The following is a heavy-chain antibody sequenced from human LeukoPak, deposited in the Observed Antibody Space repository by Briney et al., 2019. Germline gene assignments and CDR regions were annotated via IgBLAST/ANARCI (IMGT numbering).Heavy chain of an antibody. D-gene: IGHD4/OR15-4a*01. CDR2: ICSDNT. Sequence: PGGSLRLSCTVSGFTVSSNSMSWVRQAPGKGLEWVSFICSDNTHYSDSVKGRFTISRDNSKNTLYLQMNSLRAEDTAVHYCARRAGAYSHPYDYWGQGTLVTVSS. V-gene: IGHV3-53*01. CDR1: GFTVSSNS. J-gene: IGHJ4*02. CDR3: ARRAGAYSHPYDY.